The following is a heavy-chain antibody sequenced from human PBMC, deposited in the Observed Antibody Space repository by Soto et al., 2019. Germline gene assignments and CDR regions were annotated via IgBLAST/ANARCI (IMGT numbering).Heavy chain of an antibody. CDR3: AKDEDYDFWSGIDY. J-gene: IGHJ4*02. V-gene: IGHV1-69*13. Sequence: AAAVQVSCKASGGSFSSYAISWVRQAPGQGLEWMGGIIPIFGTANYAQKFQGRVTITADESTRTAYMELSSLRAEDTAVYYCAKDEDYDFWSGIDYWGQGTLVTVSS. D-gene: IGHD3-3*01. CDR1: GGSFSSYA. CDR2: IIPIFGTA.